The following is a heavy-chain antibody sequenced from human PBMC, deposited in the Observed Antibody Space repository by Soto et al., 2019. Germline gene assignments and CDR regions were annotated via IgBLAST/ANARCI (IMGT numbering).Heavy chain of an antibody. Sequence: QVQLQESGPGLVRPSGTLSLTCAVSGDSIIGTDWWSWVRQSPGKGLDWIGEVYHSGATNYNPSLKSRVTISVDTSRNQFSLNLGSVTAADTAVYSCVRNGYYSLDVWGQGTTVTVSS. CDR1: GDSIIGTDW. J-gene: IGHJ6*02. V-gene: IGHV4-4*02. CDR3: VRNGYYSLDV. D-gene: IGHD3-22*01. CDR2: VYHSGAT.